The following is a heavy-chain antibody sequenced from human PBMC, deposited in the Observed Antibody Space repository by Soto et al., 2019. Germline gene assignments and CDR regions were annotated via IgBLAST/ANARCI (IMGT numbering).Heavy chain of an antibody. J-gene: IGHJ5*02. Sequence: SETLSLTCTVSGGSISSSSYCWGWIRQPPGKGLEWIGSIYYSGSTYYNPSLKSRVTISVDTSKNQFSLKLSSVTAADTAVYYCARHYMNYCSGGSCYRAHWFDPWGQGTLVTVSS. CDR1: GGSISSSSYC. CDR2: IYYSGST. V-gene: IGHV4-39*01. D-gene: IGHD2-15*01. CDR3: ARHYMNYCSGGSCYRAHWFDP.